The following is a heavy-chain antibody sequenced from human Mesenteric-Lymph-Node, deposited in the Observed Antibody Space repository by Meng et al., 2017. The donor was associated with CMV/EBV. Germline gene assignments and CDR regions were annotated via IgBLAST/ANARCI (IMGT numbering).Heavy chain of an antibody. V-gene: IGHV4-31*03. D-gene: IGHD2/OR15-2a*01. CDR2: IYHSGST. J-gene: IGHJ5*02. Sequence: CTVSGGSISSGGFYWNWIRQHPGKGLEWIGYIYHSGSTYHNPSLKSRVSISVDTSKNQFSLRLSSVTAADTAVYYCARGLSTLDWFDPWGQGTLVTVSS. CDR1: GGSISSGGFY. CDR3: ARGLSTLDWFDP.